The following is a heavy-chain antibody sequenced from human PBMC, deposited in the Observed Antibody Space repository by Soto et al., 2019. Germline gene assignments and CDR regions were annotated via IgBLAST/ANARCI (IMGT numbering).Heavy chain of an antibody. J-gene: IGHJ4*02. V-gene: IGHV1-45*02. CDR3: ARSATSGDQHFIDS. D-gene: IGHD7-27*01. CDR1: GWIFTFQY. Sequence: QMQLLQSGAEVKKTGSSVKISCKTSGWIFTFQYLHWVRQAPGQGPEWLGWITPYNGNVKYAQHFQGRISLTRDNSLTPLFLELRDLRPEDTGLYYCARSATSGDQHFIDSWGQGTLVTVSS. CDR2: ITPYNGNV.